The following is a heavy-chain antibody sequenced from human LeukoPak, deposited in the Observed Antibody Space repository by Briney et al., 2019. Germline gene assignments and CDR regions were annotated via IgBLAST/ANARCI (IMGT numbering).Heavy chain of an antibody. V-gene: IGHV3-74*03. J-gene: IGHJ4*02. D-gene: IGHD5-12*01. CDR1: GFTFSDYW. CDR2: IKSDGISA. Sequence: PGGSLRLSCAASGFTFSDYWMHWVRQAPGKGLVWVSLIKSDGISAMYADSVKGRFSISRDNAKNTLYLQMSSLRAEDTAVHFCAREVASAAFDYWGQGTPVTVSS. CDR3: AREVASAAFDY.